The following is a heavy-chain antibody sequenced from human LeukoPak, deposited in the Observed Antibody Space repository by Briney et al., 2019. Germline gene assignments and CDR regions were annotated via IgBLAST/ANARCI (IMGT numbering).Heavy chain of an antibody. CDR3: AKTLSGYYSVDY. CDR1: GFTFSSYG. V-gene: IGHV3-30*02. J-gene: IGHJ4*02. Sequence: GGSLRLSCAASGFTFSSYGMHWVRQAPGRGLEWVTFIRYDGSNKYYADSVEGRFTISRDNSKNTLYLQMNSLRAEDTAVYYCAKTLSGYYSVDYWGQGTLVTVSS. D-gene: IGHD3-22*01. CDR2: IRYDGSNK.